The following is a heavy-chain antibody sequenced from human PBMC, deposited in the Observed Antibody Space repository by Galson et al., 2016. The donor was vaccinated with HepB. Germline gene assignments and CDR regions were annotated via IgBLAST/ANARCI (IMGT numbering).Heavy chain of an antibody. Sequence: SVKVSCKASGYTFTSYGISWVRQAPGQGLEWMGWISAYNGNTNYAQKLQGRVTMTTDTSTSTAYMELRSLRSDDTAVYYCATEAGPAAMAGYLDYWGQGTLVTVSS. CDR1: GYTFTSYG. CDR3: ATEAGPAAMAGYLDY. D-gene: IGHD2-2*01. V-gene: IGHV1-18*01. CDR2: ISAYNGNT. J-gene: IGHJ4*02.